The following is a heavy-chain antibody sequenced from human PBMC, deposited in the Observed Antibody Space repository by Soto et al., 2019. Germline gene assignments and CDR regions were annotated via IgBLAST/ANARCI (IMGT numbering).Heavy chain of an antibody. Sequence: QVQLQESGPGLVKPSETLSLTCTVSGGSTSNYYWSWIRQPPGKGLEWIGYIHNSGSINYNPSLKSRVTISIDRSKNQFSLKLTSVTAADTAVYYCATRRDGHNYRPFGYWGQGTLVTVSS. CDR2: IHNSGSI. CDR1: GGSTSNYY. V-gene: IGHV4-59*01. CDR3: ATRRDGHNYRPFGY. D-gene: IGHD3-10*01. J-gene: IGHJ4*02.